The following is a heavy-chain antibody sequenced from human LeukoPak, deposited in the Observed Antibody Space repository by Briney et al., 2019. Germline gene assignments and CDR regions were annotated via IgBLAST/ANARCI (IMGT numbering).Heavy chain of an antibody. Sequence: SSETLSLTCTVSGGSISSYYWSWIRQPAGKGLEWIGRIYTSGSTNYNPSLKSRATMSVDTSKNQFSLKLSSVTAADTAVYYCARLFYDFWSGSPGMDVWGQGTTVTVSS. CDR1: GGSISSYY. D-gene: IGHD3-3*01. J-gene: IGHJ6*02. V-gene: IGHV4-4*07. CDR2: IYTSGST. CDR3: ARLFYDFWSGSPGMDV.